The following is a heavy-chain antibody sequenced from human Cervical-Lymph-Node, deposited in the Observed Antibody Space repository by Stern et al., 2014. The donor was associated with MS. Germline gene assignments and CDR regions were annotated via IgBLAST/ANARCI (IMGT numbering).Heavy chain of an antibody. Sequence: EVPLVESGGGLVQPGGSLRLSCAASGVTVRSSDMGWVRQAPGKGPEWVSIIYGVGSTYYADFVKGRFTISRHNSKNTLYLLLNGLKAEDTAVYYCAGDIRDDLFHYWGQGTLVTVSS. D-gene: IGHD1-1*01. CDR2: IYGVGST. CDR3: AGDIRDDLFHY. CDR1: GVTVRSSD. V-gene: IGHV3-53*04. J-gene: IGHJ4*02.